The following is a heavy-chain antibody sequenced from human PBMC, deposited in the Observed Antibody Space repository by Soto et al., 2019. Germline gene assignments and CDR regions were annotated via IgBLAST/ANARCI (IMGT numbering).Heavy chain of an antibody. CDR3: AREAIGSSGYYYGPLWY. CDR1: GGTFSSYA. J-gene: IGHJ4*02. CDR2: IIPIFGTA. V-gene: IGHV1-69*01. Sequence: QVQLVQSGAEVKKPGSSVKVSCKASGGTFSSYAISWVRQAPGQGLEWMGGIIPIFGTANYAQKFQGRVTITADESTSTAYMERSSLRSEDTAVYYCAREAIGSSGYYYGPLWYWGQGTLVTVSS. D-gene: IGHD3-22*01.